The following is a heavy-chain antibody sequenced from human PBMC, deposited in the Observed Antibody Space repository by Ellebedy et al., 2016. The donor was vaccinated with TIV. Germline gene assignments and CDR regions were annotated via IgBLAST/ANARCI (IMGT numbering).Heavy chain of an antibody. CDR2: ISSSSSTI. V-gene: IGHV3-48*01. CDR1: GFTFSRNE. Sequence: GGSLRLSCAGSGFTFSRNEMSWVRQAPGKGLEWVSYISSSSSTIYYADSVKGRFTISRDNSKNTLYLQMSSLRPEDTAMYYCVKDRGDIIRDFDYWGQGTLVTVSS. J-gene: IGHJ4*02. D-gene: IGHD2-21*02. CDR3: VKDRGDIIRDFDY.